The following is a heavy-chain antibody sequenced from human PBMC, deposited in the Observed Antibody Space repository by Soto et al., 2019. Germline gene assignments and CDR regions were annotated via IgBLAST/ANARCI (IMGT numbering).Heavy chain of an antibody. CDR2: INPNSGGT. CDR3: ARFPPPGGTGGTFDY. Sequence: ASVKVSCKASGYTFPGYYMHWVRQAPGQGLEWMGGINPNSGGTNNAQKFQGRATMTRDTSISTAYMELSRLRSDDTAVYYCARFPPPGGTGGTFDYWGQGTLVTVSS. V-gene: IGHV1-2*02. J-gene: IGHJ4*02. CDR1: GYTFPGYY. D-gene: IGHD1-1*01.